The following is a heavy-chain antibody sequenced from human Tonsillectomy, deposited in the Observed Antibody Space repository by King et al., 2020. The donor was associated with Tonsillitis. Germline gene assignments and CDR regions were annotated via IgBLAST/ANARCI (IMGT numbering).Heavy chain of an antibody. V-gene: IGHV4-31*03. CDR1: GDSISGGSYY. J-gene: IGHJ5*02. D-gene: IGHD2-15*01. CDR2: IYYSGDT. Sequence: VQLQESGPGLVKPSQTLSLTCSVSGDSISGGSYYWSWIRQPPGKGLGWIGYIYYSGDTYYNPSLKRRLTISVDTSKNQFSLKLTSVTAADTAVYYCGRYEGGVFDPWGQGTLVTVSS. CDR3: GRYEGGVFDP.